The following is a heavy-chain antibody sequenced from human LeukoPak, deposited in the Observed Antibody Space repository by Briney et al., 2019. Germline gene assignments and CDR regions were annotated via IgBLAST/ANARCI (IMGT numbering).Heavy chain of an antibody. CDR2: IPYDGSNK. J-gene: IGHJ1*01. V-gene: IGHV3-30*04. CDR1: GFTFSSYA. CDR3: ADSFQH. Sequence: GGSLRLSCAASGFTFSSYAMHWVRQAPGKGLEWVAVIPYDGSNKYYADSVKGRFTISRDNSKNTPYLQMNSLRAEDTAVYYCADSFQHWGQGTLVTVSS.